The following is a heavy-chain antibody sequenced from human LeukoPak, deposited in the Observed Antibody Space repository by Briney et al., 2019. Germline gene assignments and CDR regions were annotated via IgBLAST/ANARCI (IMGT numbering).Heavy chain of an antibody. CDR3: AGTRRYCSGGSCYNWFDP. CDR1: GGSISSGDYY. J-gene: IGHJ5*02. Sequence: SETLSLTCTVSGGSISSGDYYWSWIRQPPGKGLEWIGYIYYSGSTYYNPSLKSRLTISVDTSKNQFSLKLSSVTAADTAVYYCAGTRRYCSGGSCYNWFDPWGQGTLVTVSS. V-gene: IGHV4-30-4*08. D-gene: IGHD2-15*01. CDR2: IYYSGST.